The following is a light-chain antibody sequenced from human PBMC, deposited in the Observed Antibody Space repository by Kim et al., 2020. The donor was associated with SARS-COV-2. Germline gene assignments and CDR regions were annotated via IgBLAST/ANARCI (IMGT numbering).Light chain of an antibody. CDR2: DAS. CDR1: QSISTF. J-gene: IGKJ5*01. V-gene: IGKV3-11*01. Sequence: EIVLTQSPATKSLSPGERVTLSCRASQSISTFLAWYQQKPGQAPRLLIYDASYRATGIPARFSGSGSGTDFTLTISSLEPEDFEVYYCQQRDNLTPSITFGQGTRLEIK. CDR3: QQRDNLTPSIT.